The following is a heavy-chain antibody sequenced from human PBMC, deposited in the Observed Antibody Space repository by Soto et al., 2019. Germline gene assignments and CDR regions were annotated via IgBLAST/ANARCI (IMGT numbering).Heavy chain of an antibody. J-gene: IGHJ3*02. CDR1: GYPVTAYY. CDR3: ARGGGVGVAGSAAFDM. CDR2: INPATGAA. D-gene: IGHD3-3*01. Sequence: QLHLVQSGAVVKKPGASVTVSCSASGYPVTAYYMHWVRQAPGRGLEWMGGINPATGAAKYTQTFQGRGTLARGTSTSTGFMELSGLASEDTAVFYCARGGGVGVAGSAAFDMWGQGTLVTVSS. V-gene: IGHV1-2*02.